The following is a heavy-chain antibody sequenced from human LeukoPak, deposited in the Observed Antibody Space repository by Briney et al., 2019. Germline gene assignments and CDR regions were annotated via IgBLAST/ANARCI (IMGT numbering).Heavy chain of an antibody. D-gene: IGHD2-15*01. CDR2: ISAYNGNT. CDR1: GYTFTTYG. J-gene: IGHJ6*03. Sequence: ASVKVSCKASGYTFTTYGISWVRQAPGQGREWMGWISAYNGNTNYAQKLQDRVTMTTDTSTSTAYMELRSLRSDDTAVYYCARKVVAGLLYYMDVWGKGTTVTVSS. V-gene: IGHV1-18*01. CDR3: ARKVVAGLLYYMDV.